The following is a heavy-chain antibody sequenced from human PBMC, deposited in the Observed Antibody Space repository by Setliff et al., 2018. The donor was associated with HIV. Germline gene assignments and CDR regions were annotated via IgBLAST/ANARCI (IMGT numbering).Heavy chain of an antibody. CDR1: GFTLDNYA. CDR3: AKGSRPYKAPLDY. Sequence: PGGSLRLSCAASGFTLDNYAMSWVRQRPGEGLGWVASISRNRGTIAYADSVKGRFAISRDDAKNSLHLQMNSLRPDDTAFYYCAKGSRPYKAPLDYWGQGILVTVSS. J-gene: IGHJ4*02. D-gene: IGHD1-1*01. CDR2: ISRNRGTI. V-gene: IGHV3-9*01.